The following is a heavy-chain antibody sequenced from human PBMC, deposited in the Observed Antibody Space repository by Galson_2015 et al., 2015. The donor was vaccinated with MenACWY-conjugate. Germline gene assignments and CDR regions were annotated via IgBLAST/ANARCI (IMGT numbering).Heavy chain of an antibody. Sequence: SVKVSCKASGYTFTTYAMHWVRQAAGQRLEWMGWINAGNGNTKYSEKLQGRVTITRDTSASTAYMELSSLRSEDTAVYYCARERYTAMFQWGQGTLVTVSS. J-gene: IGHJ4*02. V-gene: IGHV1-3*01. CDR1: GYTFTTYA. CDR2: INAGNGNT. CDR3: ARERYTAMFQ. D-gene: IGHD5-18*01.